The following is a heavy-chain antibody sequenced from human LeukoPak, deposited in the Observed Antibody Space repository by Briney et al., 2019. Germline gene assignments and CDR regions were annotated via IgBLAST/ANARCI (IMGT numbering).Heavy chain of an antibody. J-gene: IGHJ4*02. CDR3: ARDQYSSETDY. CDR1: GFTFSSYS. V-gene: IGHV3-21*01. D-gene: IGHD5-18*01. Sequence: GGSLRLSCAASGFTFSSYSMNWVRQAPGKGLEWVLSISSSSSYIYCADSEKGRFTISRDNAKNSLYLQMNSLRAEDTAVYYCARDQYSSETDYWGQGTLVTVSS. CDR2: ISSSSSYI.